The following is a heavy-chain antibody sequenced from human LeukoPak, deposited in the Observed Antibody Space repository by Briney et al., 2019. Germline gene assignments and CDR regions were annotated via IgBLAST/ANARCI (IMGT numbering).Heavy chain of an antibody. CDR3: ARAPPHYADDAFDI. Sequence: PGGSLRLSCAASGFTFSSYWMSWVRQAPGKGLEWVSVIYSGGSTYYADSVKGRFTISRDNSKNTLYLQMNSLRAEDTAVYYCARAPPHYADDAFDIWGQGTMVTVSS. CDR1: GFTFSSYW. J-gene: IGHJ3*02. CDR2: IYSGGST. D-gene: IGHD2-2*01. V-gene: IGHV3-53*01.